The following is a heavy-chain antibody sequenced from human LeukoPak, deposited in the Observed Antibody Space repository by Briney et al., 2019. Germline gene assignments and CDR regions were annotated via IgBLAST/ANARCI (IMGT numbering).Heavy chain of an antibody. CDR1: GFNLNSYA. CDR2: IRHDEANS. CDR3: AKEYTPSSPLGELDS. D-gene: IGHD6-6*01. V-gene: IGHV3-30*02. Sequence: PGGSLILSCAVSGFNLNSYAMHWVRQAPGKGLEWVAVIRHDEANSFYADSVQGRFTISRDTSKKLLYLQMNSLRVEDTAVYYCAKEYTPSSPLGELDSWGQGTLVTVSS. J-gene: IGHJ4*02.